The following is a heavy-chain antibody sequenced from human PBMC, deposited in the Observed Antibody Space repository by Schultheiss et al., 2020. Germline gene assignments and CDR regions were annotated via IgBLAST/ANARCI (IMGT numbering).Heavy chain of an antibody. J-gene: IGHJ2*01. Sequence: SETLSLTCAVYGGSFSGYYWSWIRQPPGKGLEWIGEINHSGSTNYNPSLKSRVTISVDTSQNQFSLKLSSVTAADTAVYYCARRGRYSYGTNYWYFDLWGRGTLVTVSS. CDR3: ARRGRYSYGTNYWYFDL. CDR1: GGSFSGYY. D-gene: IGHD5-18*01. V-gene: IGHV4-34*01. CDR2: INHSGST.